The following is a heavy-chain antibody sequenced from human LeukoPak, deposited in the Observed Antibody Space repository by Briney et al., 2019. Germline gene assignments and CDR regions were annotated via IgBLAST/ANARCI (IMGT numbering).Heavy chain of an antibody. J-gene: IGHJ4*02. CDR3: ARDPCPPYGDYSPYYFDY. Sequence: GGSLRLFCVVSGFRYWSYAMRWARHSPGEGVEWVSGMSDKGGTTFYAVSVKRRYTISRDNSKNTLYLQMNSLRAEDTAVYYCARDPCPPYGDYSPYYFDYWGQGTLVTVSS. CDR1: GFRYWSYA. V-gene: IGHV3-23*01. D-gene: IGHD4-17*01. CDR2: MSDKGGTT.